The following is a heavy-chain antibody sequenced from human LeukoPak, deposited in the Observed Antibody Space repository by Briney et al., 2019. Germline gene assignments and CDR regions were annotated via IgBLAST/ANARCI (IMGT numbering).Heavy chain of an antibody. Sequence: ASVKVSCKPSGYTFTDYYMHWVRQAPGQGLEWMAWINPNNSVSNYAQKFQGRVTMTRDTSISTAYMELSSLTSDDTAVYYCARVPHGFNLDFWGQGALVTVSS. CDR1: GYTFTDYY. V-gene: IGHV1-2*02. D-gene: IGHD5-24*01. CDR3: ARVPHGFNLDF. CDR2: INPNNSVS. J-gene: IGHJ4*02.